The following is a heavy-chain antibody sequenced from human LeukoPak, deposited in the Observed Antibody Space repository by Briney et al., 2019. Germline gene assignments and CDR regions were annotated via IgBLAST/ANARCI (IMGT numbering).Heavy chain of an antibody. J-gene: IGHJ4*02. Sequence: PSETLSLTCAVYGGSFSGYYWSWIRQPPGKGLEWIGEINHSGSTNYNPSLKSRATISVDTSKNQFSLKLSSVTAADTAVYYCARDRNDYGDYVIDWGQGTLVTVSS. D-gene: IGHD4-17*01. V-gene: IGHV4-34*01. CDR2: INHSGST. CDR3: ARDRNDYGDYVID. CDR1: GGSFSGYY.